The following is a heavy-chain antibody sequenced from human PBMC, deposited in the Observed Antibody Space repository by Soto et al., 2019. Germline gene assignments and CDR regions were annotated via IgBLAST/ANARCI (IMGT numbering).Heavy chain of an antibody. J-gene: IGHJ5*02. V-gene: IGHV1-69*04. Sequence: SVKLSCKDSGGTFRSNTISWVRQAPKQGLEWMGRIIPILGIANYAQKFQGRVTITADKSTSTAYMELSSLRSEDTAVYYCARDAGDCSGGSCYSGPGWFDPWGQGTLVTVSS. CDR2: IIPILGIA. D-gene: IGHD2-15*01. CDR3: ARDAGDCSGGSCYSGPGWFDP. CDR1: GGTFRSNT.